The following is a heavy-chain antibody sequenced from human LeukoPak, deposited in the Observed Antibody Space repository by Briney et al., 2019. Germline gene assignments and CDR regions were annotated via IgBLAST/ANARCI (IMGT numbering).Heavy chain of an antibody. V-gene: IGHV3-53*01. J-gene: IGHJ6*03. Sequence: PGGSLRLSCAASGFTVSSNYMSWVRQAPGKGLEWVSVIYSGGSTYYADSVKGRFTISRDNSKNTLYLQMNSLRAEDTAVYYCARGGGYYDHTIKYYYYYYYMDVWGKGTTVTVSS. CDR2: IYSGGST. CDR3: ARGGGYYDHTIKYYYYYYYMDV. D-gene: IGHD3-22*01. CDR1: GFTVSSNY.